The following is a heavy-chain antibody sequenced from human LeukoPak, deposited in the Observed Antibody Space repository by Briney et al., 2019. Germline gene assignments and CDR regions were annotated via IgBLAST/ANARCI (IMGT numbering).Heavy chain of an antibody. V-gene: IGHV3-7*03. CDR3: ARSSYSSSSGV. CDR2: INSDGSEG. J-gene: IGHJ3*01. D-gene: IGHD6-6*01. Sequence: GGSLRLSCAVSGFTFSGFWMSWSRQAPGKGLEWVASINSDGSEGYYADVVKGRFTISGDNAKNSLYLQINSLRAEDTAVYYCARSSYSSSSGVWGQGTMVTVSS. CDR1: GFTFSGFW.